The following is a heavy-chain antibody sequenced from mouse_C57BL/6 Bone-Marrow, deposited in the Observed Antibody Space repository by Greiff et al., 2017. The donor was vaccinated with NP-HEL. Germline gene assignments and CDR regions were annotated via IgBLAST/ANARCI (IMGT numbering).Heavy chain of an antibody. Sequence: SGAELVRPGASVKLSCKASGYTFTDYYINWVKQRPGQGLEWIARIYPGSGNTYYNEKFKGKATLTAEKSSSTAYMQLSSLTSEDSAVYFCARGGTCYYFDYWGQGTTLTISS. CDR2: IYPGSGNT. D-gene: IGHD3-3*01. V-gene: IGHV1-76*01. CDR3: ARGGTCYYFDY. J-gene: IGHJ2*01. CDR1: GYTFTDYY.